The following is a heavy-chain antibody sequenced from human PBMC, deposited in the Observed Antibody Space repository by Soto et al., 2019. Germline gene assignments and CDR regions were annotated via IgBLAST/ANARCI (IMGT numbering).Heavy chain of an antibody. CDR1: GDSVSSNSVA. CDR2: TYYRPKWYN. V-gene: IGHV6-1*01. J-gene: IGHJ3*02. D-gene: IGHD3-3*01. CDR3: ARGRFNAFGI. Sequence: QVQLQQSGPGLVKPSQTLSLTCAISGDSVSSNSVAWNWIRQSPSRGLEWLGRTYYRPKWYNDYGVTVKGRITINPDTSKNQFSLQLNSVSPEDTAVYYCARGRFNAFGIWGQGTMVTVSS.